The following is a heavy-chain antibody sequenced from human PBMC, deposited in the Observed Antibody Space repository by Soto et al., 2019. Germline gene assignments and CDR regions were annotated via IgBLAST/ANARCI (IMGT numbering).Heavy chain of an antibody. CDR1: GFTFSDYA. J-gene: IGHJ6*02. CDR2: ISYDGSNK. D-gene: IGHD2-2*01. CDR3: AKSAPPLSGQLLSHYYYGMDV. Sequence: GGSLRLSCAASGFTFSDYAMHWVRQAPGKGLEWVAVISYDGSNKYYADSVKGRFTISRDNSKNTLYLQMNSLRAEDTAVYYCAKSAPPLSGQLLSHYYYGMDVWRQGTTVPVSS. V-gene: IGHV3-30*18.